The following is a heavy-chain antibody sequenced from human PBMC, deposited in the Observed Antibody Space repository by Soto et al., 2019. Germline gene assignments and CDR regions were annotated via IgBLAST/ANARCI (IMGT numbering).Heavy chain of an antibody. CDR2: IYTSGST. Sequence: PSETLSLTCTVSCGSISSYYWSWIRQPAGKGLEWIGRIYTSGSTNYNPSLKSRVTMSVDTSKNQFSLKLSSVTAADTAVYYCARFSSLAFNYYYGMDVWGQGTTVTVSS. D-gene: IGHD3-16*01. CDR3: ARFSSLAFNYYYGMDV. V-gene: IGHV4-4*07. CDR1: CGSISSYY. J-gene: IGHJ6*02.